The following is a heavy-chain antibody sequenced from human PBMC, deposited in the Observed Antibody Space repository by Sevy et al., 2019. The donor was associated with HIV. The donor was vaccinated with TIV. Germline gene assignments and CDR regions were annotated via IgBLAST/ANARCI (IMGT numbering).Heavy chain of an antibody. CDR2: VDPSGDGT. Sequence: ASVKVSCKASGYRFTNYFIHWVRQAPGQGLEWMGMVDPSGDGTSHAQKLKGRVTMTTDTPTSTVYMELSSLRVEDTAVYYCARSEGSTPDYFNFWGQGTLVTVSS. CDR1: GYRFTNYF. J-gene: IGHJ4*02. CDR3: ARSEGSTPDYFNF. V-gene: IGHV1-46*04. D-gene: IGHD2-15*01.